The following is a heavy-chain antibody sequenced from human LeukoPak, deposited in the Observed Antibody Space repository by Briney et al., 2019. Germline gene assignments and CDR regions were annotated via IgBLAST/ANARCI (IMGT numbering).Heavy chain of an antibody. CDR2: IYYRSKWYS. CDR1: GGSVSGNRAT. Sequence: SQTLSLTCAISGGSVSGNRATWNWLRQSPSRGLEWLGRIYYRSKWYSDYAVSVKGRITINPDTSKNQFSLLLNSVTPEDMAVYFCGRAEHDWGSDYWGQGTLVTVSS. D-gene: IGHD3-9*01. J-gene: IGHJ4*02. CDR3: GRAEHDWGSDY. V-gene: IGHV6-1*01.